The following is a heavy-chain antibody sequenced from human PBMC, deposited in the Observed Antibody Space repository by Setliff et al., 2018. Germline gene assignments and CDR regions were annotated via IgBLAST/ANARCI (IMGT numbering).Heavy chain of an antibody. D-gene: IGHD6-19*01. CDR1: GFTFSSYW. CDR3: AKAGSGWYGLGDY. Sequence: PGGSLRLSCAASGFTFSSYWMTWVRQAPGKGLEWVANIKQEGSEKYYVDSVKGRFTISRDDAKNSLYLQMTRLRAEDTAVYYCAKAGSGWYGLGDYWGQGTLVTVSS. CDR2: IKQEGSEK. J-gene: IGHJ4*02. V-gene: IGHV3-7*01.